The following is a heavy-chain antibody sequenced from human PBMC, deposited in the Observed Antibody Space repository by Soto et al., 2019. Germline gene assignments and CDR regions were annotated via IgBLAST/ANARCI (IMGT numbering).Heavy chain of an antibody. Sequence: QVQLVQSGPEVKKPGASVKVSCKASGYTFTGYGIGWVRQAPGQGLEWVGWISAYNGNTNYAQKFQDRVTMTTDTSTSTAYMDLRSLRSDDTAVYYCARGGYYYDSSGYYSDYWGQGTRVTVSS. D-gene: IGHD3-22*01. CDR3: ARGGYYYDSSGYYSDY. CDR2: ISAYNGNT. CDR1: GYTFTGYG. J-gene: IGHJ4*02. V-gene: IGHV1-18*01.